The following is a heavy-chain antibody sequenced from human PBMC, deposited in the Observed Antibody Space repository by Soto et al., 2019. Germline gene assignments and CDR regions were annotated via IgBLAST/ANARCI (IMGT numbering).Heavy chain of an antibody. Sequence: EVQLVPSGAEVKKPGESLKISCKGSGYSFTSYWIGWVRQMPGKGLEWMGIIYPGDSDTRYSPSFQGQVTISADKSISTAYLQWSSLKASDTAMYYCARHCISTSCPEYGMDVWGQGTTVTVSS. CDR2: IYPGDSDT. V-gene: IGHV5-51*01. CDR1: GYSFTSYW. J-gene: IGHJ6*02. D-gene: IGHD2-2*01. CDR3: ARHCISTSCPEYGMDV.